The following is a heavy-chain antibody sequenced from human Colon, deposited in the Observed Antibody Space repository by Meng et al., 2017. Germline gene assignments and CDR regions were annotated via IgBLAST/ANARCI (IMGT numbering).Heavy chain of an antibody. Sequence: QLQGPGPLLVKPSETLSLPVTVSCRSTTSSSFYWGWIRQPPGKGLEWIGNIYYSGNTYYNPSLKSRVTISLDTPKNQFSLRLSSVTAADTAVYYCARVDGYGSGNYYSRLAYWGQGTLVTVSS. J-gene: IGHJ4*02. D-gene: IGHD3-10*01. CDR2: IYYSGNT. CDR3: ARVDGYGSGNYYSRLAY. CDR1: CRSTTSSSFY. V-gene: IGHV4-39*07.